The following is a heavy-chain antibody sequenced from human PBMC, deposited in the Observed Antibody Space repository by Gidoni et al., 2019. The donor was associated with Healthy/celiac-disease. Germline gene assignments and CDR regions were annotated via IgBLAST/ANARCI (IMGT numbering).Heavy chain of an antibody. CDR3: ARGRYDILTGYYRFRWFDP. Sequence: QVQLQQWGAGLLKPSETLSLTCAVYGGSFSGYYWSWIRQPPGKGLEWIGEINHSGSTNYNPSLKSRVTISVDTSKNQFSLKLSSVTAADTAVYYCARGRYDILTGYYRFRWFDPWGQGTLVTVSS. D-gene: IGHD3-9*01. CDR2: INHSGST. V-gene: IGHV4-34*01. J-gene: IGHJ5*02. CDR1: GGSFSGYY.